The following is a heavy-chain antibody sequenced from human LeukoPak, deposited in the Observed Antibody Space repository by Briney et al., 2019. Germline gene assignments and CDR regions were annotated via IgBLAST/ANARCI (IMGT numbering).Heavy chain of an antibody. D-gene: IGHD3-22*01. V-gene: IGHV1-18*01. CDR2: ISTYNGNT. Sequence: ASVTVSCTASGYTFTTYGISWVRQAPGQGLEWMGWISTYNGNTNYAQKLQGRVTMTTDTSTSTAYMELRSLRSDDTAVYYCATYDSSVNWFDRWGQGTLVTVSS. CDR1: GYTFTTYG. J-gene: IGHJ5*02. CDR3: ATYDSSVNWFDR.